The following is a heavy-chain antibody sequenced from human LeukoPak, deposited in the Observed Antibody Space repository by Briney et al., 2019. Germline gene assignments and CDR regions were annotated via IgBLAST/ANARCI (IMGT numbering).Heavy chain of an antibody. J-gene: IGHJ3*02. CDR2: ISAYNGNT. Sequence: GASVRVSCTASGYTFTSYGISWVRQAPGQGLEWVGWISAYNGNTNYAQKLQGRVTMTTDTSTSTAYMELRSLRSDDTAVYYCASFLRGFSGYYYVNAFDIWGQGTMVTVSS. CDR3: ASFLRGFSGYYYVNAFDI. D-gene: IGHD3-22*01. V-gene: IGHV1-18*01. CDR1: GYTFTSYG.